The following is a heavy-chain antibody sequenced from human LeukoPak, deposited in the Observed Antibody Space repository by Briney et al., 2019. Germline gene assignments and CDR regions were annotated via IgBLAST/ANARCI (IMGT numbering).Heavy chain of an antibody. J-gene: IGHJ4*02. CDR2: ISGSGTSA. V-gene: IGHV3-23*01. D-gene: IGHD2-8*01. Sequence: PGGSLRLSCAASGFTFSYYAMIWVRQAPGQGLEWVSVISGSGTSADYADSVKGRFTISRDNSKNTLYLQMNNLRAEDTGLYYCARDGARGYCTNGVCYPLEYWGQGTLVTVSS. CDR1: GFTFSYYA. CDR3: ARDGARGYCTNGVCYPLEY.